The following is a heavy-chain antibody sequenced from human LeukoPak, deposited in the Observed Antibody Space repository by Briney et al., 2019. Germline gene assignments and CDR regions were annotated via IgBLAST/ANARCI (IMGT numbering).Heavy chain of an antibody. CDR1: GYSFTSYW. V-gene: IGHV5-51*01. CDR3: ARGGIVVVPAAMYWFDP. CDR2: IYPGDSDT. J-gene: IGHJ5*02. D-gene: IGHD2-2*01. Sequence: GESLKISCKGSGYSFTSYWIGWVRQMPGKGLEWMGIIYPGDSDTRYSPSFQGQVTISADKSISTAYLQWSSLKASDTAMYYCARGGIVVVPAAMYWFDPWGQGTLVTVSS.